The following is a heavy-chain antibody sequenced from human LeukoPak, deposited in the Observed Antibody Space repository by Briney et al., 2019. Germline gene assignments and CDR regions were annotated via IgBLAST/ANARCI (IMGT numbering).Heavy chain of an antibody. V-gene: IGHV3-7*03. CDR1: GFTFSRYC. Sequence: GGSLRLYCAASGFTFSRYCMNWVRQAPGKGLGWVAKIKQDESEKYYVDSVKGRFTISRDNAKNSLYLQMNSLRAEDTAVYYCARDGIRGGDNDNWGQGTLVTVSS. CDR3: ARDGIRGGDNDN. J-gene: IGHJ4*02. CDR2: IKQDESEK. D-gene: IGHD3-10*01.